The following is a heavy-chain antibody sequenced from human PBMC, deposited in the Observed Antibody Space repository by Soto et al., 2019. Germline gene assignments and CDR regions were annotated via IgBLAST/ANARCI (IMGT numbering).Heavy chain of an antibody. CDR1: GGTFSSYA. J-gene: IGHJ6*02. V-gene: IGHV1-69*01. CDR3: VKGGYSGYDVQGYYYYYGMDV. CDR2: IIPIFGTA. Sequence: QVQLVQSGAEVKKPGSSVKVSCKASGGTFSSYAISWVRQAPGQGLEWMGGIIPIFGTANYAQKFQGRVTITADESTSTAYMELSSLRSEDTAVYYCVKGGYSGYDVQGYYYYYGMDVWGQGTTVTVSS. D-gene: IGHD5-12*01.